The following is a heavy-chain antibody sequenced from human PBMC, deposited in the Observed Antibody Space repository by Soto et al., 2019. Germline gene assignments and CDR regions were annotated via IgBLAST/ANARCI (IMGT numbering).Heavy chain of an antibody. V-gene: IGHV4-39*02. J-gene: IGHJ3*02. D-gene: IGHD6-13*01. CDR1: GGSISSSSYY. CDR2: IYYSGST. Sequence: SETLSLTCTVSGGSISSSSYYWGWIRQPPGKGLEWIGSIYYSGSTYYNPSLKSRVTISVDTPKNQFSLKLSSVTAADTAVYYCAREQQLPLRDAFDIWGQGTMVTVSS. CDR3: AREQQLPLRDAFDI.